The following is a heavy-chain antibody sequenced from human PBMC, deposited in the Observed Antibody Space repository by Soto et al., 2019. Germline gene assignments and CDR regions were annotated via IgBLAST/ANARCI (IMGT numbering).Heavy chain of an antibody. CDR3: ARDGTMLVPHTGCFDP. V-gene: IGHV1-18*04. Sequence: QVQLVQSGAEVKKPGASVKVSCKASGYTFTSYGISWVRQAPGQGLEWMGWISAYNGNTNYAQKLQGRVTMTTHTSTSKAYMELRSLRSYDTSVYYCARDGTMLVPHTGCFDPWGQGTMVTVSS. J-gene: IGHJ5*02. CDR1: GYTFTSYG. CDR2: ISAYNGNT. D-gene: IGHD3-10*02.